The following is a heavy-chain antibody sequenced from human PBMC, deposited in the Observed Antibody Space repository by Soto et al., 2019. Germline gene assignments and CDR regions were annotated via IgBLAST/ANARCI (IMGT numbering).Heavy chain of an antibody. CDR2: ISGGGGGK. CDR1: GFTFDNFA. CDR3: AKDVHYDSSGGLDY. Sequence: EVRLLESGGGLEQPGGSLRLSCTTSGFTFDNFAMSWVRHAPGRGLEWVSAISGGGGGKYYADSVKGRFIISRDNSKNTVYLQLNGFRTEDTAVYYCAKDVHYDSSGGLDYWGQGTLVTVSS. J-gene: IGHJ4*02. V-gene: IGHV3-23*01. D-gene: IGHD3-22*01.